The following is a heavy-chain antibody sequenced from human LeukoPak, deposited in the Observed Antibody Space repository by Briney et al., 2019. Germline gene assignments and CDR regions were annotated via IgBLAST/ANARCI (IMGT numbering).Heavy chain of an antibody. Sequence: SETLSLTCTVSGYSISSGYYWSWMRQPPGQGLEWIGYIYYIGTTDYNPSLRSRVTISVDTSKNQFSLKLSSVTAADTAVYYCARGGYSDTSGYYGYYYWGQGALVTVSS. CDR3: ARGGYSDTSGYYGYYY. D-gene: IGHD3-22*01. J-gene: IGHJ4*02. CDR2: IYYIGTT. CDR1: GYSISSGYY. V-gene: IGHV4-61*01.